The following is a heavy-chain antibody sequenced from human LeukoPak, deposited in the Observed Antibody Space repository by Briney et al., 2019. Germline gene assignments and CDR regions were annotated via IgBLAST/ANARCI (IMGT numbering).Heavy chain of an antibody. CDR1: GFPFNSYS. CDR2: ITDTGSSI. D-gene: IGHD5-12*01. J-gene: IGHJ4*02. CDR3: ARDRPLSGYDFDS. Sequence: GGSLRLPCAASGFPFNSYSMNWVRQAPGKGLEWLSYITDTGSSIFYAESVKGRFTISRDNARNALYLQMNSLRAEDTAIYYCARDRPLSGYDFDSWGQGTLVTVSS. V-gene: IGHV3-48*01.